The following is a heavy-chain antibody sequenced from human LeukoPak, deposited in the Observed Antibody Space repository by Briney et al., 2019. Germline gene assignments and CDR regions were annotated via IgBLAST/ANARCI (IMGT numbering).Heavy chain of an antibody. V-gene: IGHV4-34*01. CDR3: ARGRGYSRTNWFDP. Sequence: SETLSLTCAVYGGSFSGYYWSWIRQPPGKGLEWIGEINHSGSTNYNPSLKSRVTISVDTSKNQFSLKLSSVTAADTAVYYCARGRGYSRTNWFDPWGQGTLVTVSS. CDR2: INHSGST. D-gene: IGHD6-13*01. J-gene: IGHJ5*02. CDR1: GGSFSGYY.